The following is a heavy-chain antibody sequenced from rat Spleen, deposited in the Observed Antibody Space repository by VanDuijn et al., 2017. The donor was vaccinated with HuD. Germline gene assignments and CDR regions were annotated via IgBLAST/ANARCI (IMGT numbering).Heavy chain of an antibody. CDR1: GFTFNNYW. V-gene: IGHV5-31*01. D-gene: IGHD1-12*03. CDR3: ARHDGYSNWFAY. Sequence: EVQLVESGGGLVQPGRSLKLSCVGSGFTFNNYWMTWIRQAPGKGLEWVATVTQTGGTTYYPDSVQGRFTISRDNARSTLYLQMDSLRSEDTATYYCARHDGYSNWFAYWGQGTLVTVSS. J-gene: IGHJ3*01. CDR2: VTQTGGTT.